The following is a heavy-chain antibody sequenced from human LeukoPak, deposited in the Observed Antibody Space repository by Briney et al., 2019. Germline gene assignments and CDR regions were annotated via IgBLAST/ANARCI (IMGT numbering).Heavy chain of an antibody. V-gene: IGHV3-66*01. D-gene: IGHD6-13*01. Sequence: GGSLRLSCAASGFTVSINYMSWVRQAPGKGLEWVSVIYSGGSTYYADSVKGRFTISGDNSKNTLYLQMNSLRAEDTAVYYCARVAAADPFDYWGQGTLVTVSS. CDR3: ARVAAADPFDY. J-gene: IGHJ4*02. CDR2: IYSGGST. CDR1: GFTVSINY.